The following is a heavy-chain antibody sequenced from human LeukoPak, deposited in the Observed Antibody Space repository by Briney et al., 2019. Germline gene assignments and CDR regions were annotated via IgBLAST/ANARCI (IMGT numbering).Heavy chain of an antibody. CDR2: IYTSGST. J-gene: IGHJ1*01. V-gene: IGHV4-61*02. D-gene: IGHD6-13*01. CDR1: GGSISSGSYY. Sequence: IPSKTLSLTCTVSGGSISSGSYYWSWIRQPAGKGLEWIGRIYTSGSTNYNPSLKSRVTISVDTSKNQFSLKLSSVTAADTAVYYCAGSPGIAAAGRASYFQHWGQGTLVTVSS. CDR3: AGSPGIAAAGRASYFQH.